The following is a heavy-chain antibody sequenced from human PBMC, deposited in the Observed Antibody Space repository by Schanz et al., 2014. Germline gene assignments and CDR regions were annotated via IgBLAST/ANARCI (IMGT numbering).Heavy chain of an antibody. J-gene: IGHJ4*02. CDR3: ARDGLGADY. CDR1: GGSISSYY. V-gene: IGHV4-59*01. CDR2: MYYSGST. Sequence: QVQLQESGPGLVKPSETLSLTCTVSGGSISSYYWSWIRQPPGKGLEWIGYMYYSGSTNYNPSLNSRVTISVDTSKNQISLRLRSVTEADTAVYYCARDGLGADYWGQGTLVTVSA.